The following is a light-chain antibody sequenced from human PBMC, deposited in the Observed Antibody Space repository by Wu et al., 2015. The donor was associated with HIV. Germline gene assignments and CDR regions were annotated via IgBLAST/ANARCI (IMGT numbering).Light chain of an antibody. J-gene: IGKJ1*01. V-gene: IGKV1-NL1*01. CDR2: AAS. CDR3: QQSYSTPWT. CDR1: QGISNS. Sequence: DIQMTQSPSSLSASVGDRVTITCRASQGISNSLAWYQQKPGKAPKLLLHAASRLESGVPSRFSGSGSGTDYTLTISSLQPEDFATYSCQQSYSTPWTFGQGTKVEIK.